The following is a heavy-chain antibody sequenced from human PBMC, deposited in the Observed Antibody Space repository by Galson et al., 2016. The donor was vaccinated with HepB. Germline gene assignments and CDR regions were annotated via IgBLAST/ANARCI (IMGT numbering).Heavy chain of an antibody. CDR3: ARQQVGNNWFDP. V-gene: IGHV4-59*02. CDR2: MYYSGRT. CDR1: GASVTSYY. Sequence: SETLSLTCTVSGASVTSYYWSWIRQPPGKGLEWIGCMYYSGRTDYSPSLKRRVTMSADTSKNQFSLRLSSVTAADTAVYYWARQQVGNNWFDPWGQGTLVTVSS. J-gene: IGHJ5*02.